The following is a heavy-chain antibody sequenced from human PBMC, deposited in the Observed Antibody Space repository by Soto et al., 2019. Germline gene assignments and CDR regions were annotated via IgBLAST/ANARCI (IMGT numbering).Heavy chain of an antibody. CDR1: GFTFDDYA. Sequence: PGGSLRLSCAASGFTFDDYAMHCVRQAPGKGLEWVSLISWDGGSTYYADSVKGRFTISRDNSKNSLYLQMNSLRAEDTALYYCAKAHMVRGVTYYYYGMDVWGQGTTVTVSS. D-gene: IGHD3-10*01. V-gene: IGHV3-43D*04. CDR3: AKAHMVRGVTYYYYGMDV. CDR2: ISWDGGST. J-gene: IGHJ6*02.